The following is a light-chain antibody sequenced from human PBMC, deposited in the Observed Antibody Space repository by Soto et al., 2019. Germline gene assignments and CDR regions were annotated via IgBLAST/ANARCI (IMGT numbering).Light chain of an antibody. V-gene: IGLV2-23*02. CDR1: SNDIGGYNL. CDR2: EAS. CDR3: CSFAGGATFV. Sequence: QSLLTQPASVSGSPGQSITISCTGTSNDIGGYNLVSWYQQHPGKAPKLIIYEASERPSGVFDRFSGSRSGNTASLTISPLQAEDEADYFCCSFAGGATFVFGGGTKLTVL. J-gene: IGLJ2*01.